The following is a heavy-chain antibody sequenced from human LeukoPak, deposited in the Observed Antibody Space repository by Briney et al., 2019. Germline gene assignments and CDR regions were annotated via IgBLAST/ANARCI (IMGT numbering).Heavy chain of an antibody. Sequence: GGSLRLSCAASGFTFDDYAMHWVRQAPGKGLEWVSGISWNSGSIGYADSVKGRFTISRDNAKNSLYLQMNSLRAEDTALYYCAKEERVATIEKEGNWFDPWGQGTLVTVSS. D-gene: IGHD5-12*01. CDR3: AKEERVATIEKEGNWFDP. CDR2: ISWNSGSI. CDR1: GFTFDDYA. J-gene: IGHJ5*02. V-gene: IGHV3-9*01.